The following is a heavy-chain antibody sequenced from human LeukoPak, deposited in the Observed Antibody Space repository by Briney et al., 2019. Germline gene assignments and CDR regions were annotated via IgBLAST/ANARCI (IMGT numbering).Heavy chain of an antibody. D-gene: IGHD3-10*01. CDR2: ISSSSSYI. CDR1: GFTFSSYS. V-gene: IGHV3-21*01. CDR3: ARDPPGEYGSGSYSGFFDP. Sequence: GGSLRLSCAASGFTFSSYSMNWVRQAPGKGLEWVSSISSSSSYIYYADSVKGRFTISRDNAKNSLYLQMNSLRAEDTAVYYCARDPPGEYGSGSYSGFFDPWGQGTLVTVSS. J-gene: IGHJ5*02.